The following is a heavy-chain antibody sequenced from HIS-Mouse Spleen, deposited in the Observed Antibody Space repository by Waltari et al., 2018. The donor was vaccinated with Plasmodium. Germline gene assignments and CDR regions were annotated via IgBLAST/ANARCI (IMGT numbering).Heavy chain of an antibody. J-gene: IGHJ6*02. CDR2: INPKSGNT. CDR3: ARGGQDV. Sequence: QVQLVQSGAEVKKPGASVKVSCKASGYTFTSYDINWVRQATGQGLEWMGWINPKSGNTGYAQKFQGRVTTTMSTAISTAYMKPSSLGSEDTAVYYCARGGQDVWGQGTTVTVSS. CDR1: GYTFTSYD. V-gene: IGHV1-8*01.